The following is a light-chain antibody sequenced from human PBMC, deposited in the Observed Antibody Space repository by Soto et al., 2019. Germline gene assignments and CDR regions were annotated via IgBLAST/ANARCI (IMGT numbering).Light chain of an antibody. V-gene: IGKV1-5*03. CDR1: QSLSYW. J-gene: IGKJ2*01. Sequence: DIQMTQSPSTLSASVGDTVTITCRASQSLSYWLAWYQQKPGQAPKLLIHKASTLESGVPSRCSGSGSGTEFTLTISSLQPDDFATFYCQQYDRFPYTFGKGTKLEIK. CDR2: KAS. CDR3: QQYDRFPYT.